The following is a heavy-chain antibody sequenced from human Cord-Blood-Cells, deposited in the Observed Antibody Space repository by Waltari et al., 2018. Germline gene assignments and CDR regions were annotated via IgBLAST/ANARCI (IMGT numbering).Heavy chain of an antibody. D-gene: IGHD2-21*01. CDR2: IIPIFGTA. V-gene: IGHV1-69*01. CDR3: ARGMHIVVVIAIPAYYYGMDV. J-gene: IGHJ6*02. Sequence: QVQLVQSGAEVKKPGSSVKVSCKASGGTFSSYAISWVRQAPGQGLEWMGGIIPIFGTANYAQKSQGRVTITADESTSTAYMELSSLRSEDTAVYYCARGMHIVVVIAIPAYYYGMDVWGQGTTVTVSS. CDR1: GGTFSSYA.